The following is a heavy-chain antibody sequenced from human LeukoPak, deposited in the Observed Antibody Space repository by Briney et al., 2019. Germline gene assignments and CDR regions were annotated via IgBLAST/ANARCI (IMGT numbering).Heavy chain of an antibody. CDR2: INHSGST. Sequence: PSETLSLTCAVYGGSFSGYYWSWIRQPPGKGLEWIGEINHSGSTNYNPSLKSRVTISVDTSKNQFSLKLSSVTAADTAVYYCARKRITMIVVVRDYNWFDPWGQGTLVTVSS. D-gene: IGHD3-22*01. V-gene: IGHV4-34*01. J-gene: IGHJ5*02. CDR1: GGSFSGYY. CDR3: ARKRITMIVVVRDYNWFDP.